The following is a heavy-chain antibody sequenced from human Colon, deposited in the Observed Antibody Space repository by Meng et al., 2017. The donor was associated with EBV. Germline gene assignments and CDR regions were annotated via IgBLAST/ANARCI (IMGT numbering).Heavy chain of an antibody. CDR2: IYWDDDK. CDR1: GFSLSTSEVG. J-gene: IGHJ5*02. V-gene: IGHV2-5*02. D-gene: IGHD2-2*01. Sequence: LKESGPTLVKPTQTLTLTCTFSGFSLSTSEVGVGWIRQPPGKALEWLAVIYWDDDKRYSPSLKSRLTITKDTSKNQVVLTLTNMDPVDTATYYCALFTRSWFDPWGQGTLVTVSS. CDR3: ALFTRSWFDP.